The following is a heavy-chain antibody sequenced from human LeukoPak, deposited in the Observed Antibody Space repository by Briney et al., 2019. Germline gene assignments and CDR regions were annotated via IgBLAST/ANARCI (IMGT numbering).Heavy chain of an antibody. D-gene: IGHD3-16*02. Sequence: SETLSLTCAVYGGSFSGYYWSWIRQPPGKGLEWIGEINHSGSTNYNPSLKSRVTISVDTSKNQFSLKLSSVTAADTAVYYCARVIRTHDYDYVWGSYRKNYYFDYWGQGTLVTVSS. CDR1: GGSFSGYY. CDR3: ARVIRTHDYDYVWGSYRKNYYFDY. J-gene: IGHJ4*02. CDR2: INHSGST. V-gene: IGHV4-34*01.